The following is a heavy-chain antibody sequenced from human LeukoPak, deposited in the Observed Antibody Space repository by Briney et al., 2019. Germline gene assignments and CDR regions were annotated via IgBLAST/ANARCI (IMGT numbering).Heavy chain of an antibody. CDR1: GFTCTTYW. V-gene: IGHV3-7*01. J-gene: IGHJ3*01. CDR3: ARDQGYCTSATCRGDAFDV. CDR2: IKQDGGEK. D-gene: IGHD2-2*01. Sequence: GGSLRLSGAASGFTCTTYWMTWVRQAPGKGLEWVAKIKQDGGEKYYVDSVRGRFTISRDNAKNSLSLQMNSLRAEDTAVYYCARDQGYCTSATCRGDAFDVWGQGSMVSVSS.